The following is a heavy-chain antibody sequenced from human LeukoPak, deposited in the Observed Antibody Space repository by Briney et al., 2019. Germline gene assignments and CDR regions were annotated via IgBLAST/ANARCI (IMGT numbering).Heavy chain of an antibody. CDR3: ARESLVGAQGSFDI. V-gene: IGHV4-34*01. CDR2: INHSGST. Sequence: PSETLSLTCAVYGGSFSGYYWSWIRQPPGKGLEWIGEINHSGSTNYNPSLKSRVTISVDTSKNQFSLKLSSVTAADTAVYYCARESLVGAQGSFDIWGQGTMVTVSS. J-gene: IGHJ3*02. D-gene: IGHD1-26*01. CDR1: GGSFSGYY.